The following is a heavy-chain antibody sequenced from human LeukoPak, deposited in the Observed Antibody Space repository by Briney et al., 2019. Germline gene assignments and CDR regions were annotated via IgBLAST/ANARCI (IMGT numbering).Heavy chain of an antibody. V-gene: IGHV1-2*02. J-gene: IGHJ5*02. CDR1: GHTFTGYY. CDR2: INANSGGT. D-gene: IGHD1-26*01. Sequence: ASVRVSCKASGHTFTGYYMHWVRQAPGQGLEWMGWINANSGGTNYAQKFQGRVTMTRDMSTTTDYMELSSLRSEDTAVYYCARDNSVGDVAWWFDPWGQGTLVTVSS. CDR3: ARDNSVGDVAWWFDP.